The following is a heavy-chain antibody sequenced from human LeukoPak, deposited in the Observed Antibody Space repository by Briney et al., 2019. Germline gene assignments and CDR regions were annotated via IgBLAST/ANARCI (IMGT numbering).Heavy chain of an antibody. Sequence: PSETLSLTCAVYGGSFSGYYWSWIRQPPGKGLEWIGEINNSGSTNYNPSLKSRVTISVDTSKNQFSLKLSSVTAADTAVYYCARDRYIFAGPDAYYYMDVWGKGTTVTISS. J-gene: IGHJ6*03. CDR1: GGSFSGYY. D-gene: IGHD5-18*01. V-gene: IGHV4-34*01. CDR3: ARDRYIFAGPDAYYYMDV. CDR2: INNSGST.